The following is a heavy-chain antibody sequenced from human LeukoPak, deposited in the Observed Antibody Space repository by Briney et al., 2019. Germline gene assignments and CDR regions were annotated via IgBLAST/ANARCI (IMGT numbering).Heavy chain of an antibody. J-gene: IGHJ5*02. D-gene: IGHD6-13*01. CDR1: GGSVSEYY. Sequence: SETLSLTCSISGGSVSEYYWTWIRQPPGKGLEWIGYIYYNGNTNYNPSLKSRVTMSIDTSKNHFSVNLSSVTAADTAVYFCARGRSSLDPWGQGTLVTVSS. CDR2: IYYNGNT. CDR3: ARGRSSLDP. V-gene: IGHV4-59*02.